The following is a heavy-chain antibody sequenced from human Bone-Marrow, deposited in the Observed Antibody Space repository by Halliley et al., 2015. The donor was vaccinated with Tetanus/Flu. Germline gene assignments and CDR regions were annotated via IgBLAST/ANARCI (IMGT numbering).Heavy chain of an antibody. V-gene: IGHV3-23*01. CDR2: VGGSGDSR. CDR1: GFNFNNYA. CDR3: AKDRRSKGVYYYGLDV. J-gene: IGHJ6*02. D-gene: IGHD2-15*01. Sequence: AASGFNFNNYAMTWVRQAPGKGLEWVSGVGGSGDSRYYADSVKGRFTISRDNSKNTPYLQMSSLRAEDTAVYYCAKDRRSKGVYYYGLDVWGQGTTVTVSS.